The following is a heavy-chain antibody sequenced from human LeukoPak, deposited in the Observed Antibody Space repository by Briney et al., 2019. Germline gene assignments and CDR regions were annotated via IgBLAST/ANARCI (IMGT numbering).Heavy chain of an antibody. CDR1: RYTFTDYY. CDR2: INPKSGGT. CDR3: ARDPPYSSSWLENYYYYYMDV. V-gene: IGHV1-2*02. J-gene: IGHJ6*03. D-gene: IGHD6-13*01. Sequence: ASVKVSCKASRYTFTDYYMHWVRQAPGQGLEWMGWINPKSGGTNYAQKFQGRVTMTRDTSITTAYMELTRLRSDDTAVYYCARDPPYSSSWLENYYYYYMDVWGKGTTVTVSS.